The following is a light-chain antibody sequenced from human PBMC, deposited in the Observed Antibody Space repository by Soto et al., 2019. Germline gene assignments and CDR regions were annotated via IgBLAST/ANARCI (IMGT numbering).Light chain of an antibody. CDR2: GAS. V-gene: IGKV3-20*01. CDR3: QQYGSPLT. CDR1: QSVSSSY. J-gene: IGKJ4*01. Sequence: EIVLTQSPATLSVSPWERATLSCRASQSVSSSYLAWYQQKPGQAPRLLIYGASIRATGIPDRFSGSGSGTDFTLTISRLEPEDFAVYYCQQYGSPLTFGGGTKVDIK.